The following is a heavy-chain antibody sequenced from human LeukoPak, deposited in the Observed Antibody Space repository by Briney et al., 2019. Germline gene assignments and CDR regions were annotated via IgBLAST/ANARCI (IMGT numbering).Heavy chain of an antibody. Sequence: KPSETLSLTCAVYGGSFSGYYWSWIRQPPGKGLEWIGEINHSGSTNYNPSLKSRVTISVDTSKNQFSLKLSSVTAADTAVYYCARRIGSYYRSGDAFDIWGQGTMVTVSS. CDR1: GGSFSGYY. J-gene: IGHJ3*02. D-gene: IGHD1-26*01. CDR3: ARRIGSYYRSGDAFDI. CDR2: INHSGST. V-gene: IGHV4-34*01.